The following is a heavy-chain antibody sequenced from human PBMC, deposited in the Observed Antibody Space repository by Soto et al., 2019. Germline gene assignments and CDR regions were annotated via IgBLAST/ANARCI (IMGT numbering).Heavy chain of an antibody. CDR1: SGSFSSYY. J-gene: IGHJ5*02. CDR3: SRGRDRHKGGRT. D-gene: IGHD3-16*01. Sequence: QVQLQQWGAGLLKPSETLSLTSAVHSGSFSSYYCTWTRQPPGKGLGWIGEIHPSGDTDYNPSLRTRVTISLDTSKSQFSVRLTSVTAAATSVYLCSRGRDRHKGGRTWCQGTLVSVSS. CDR2: IHPSGDT. V-gene: IGHV4-34*02.